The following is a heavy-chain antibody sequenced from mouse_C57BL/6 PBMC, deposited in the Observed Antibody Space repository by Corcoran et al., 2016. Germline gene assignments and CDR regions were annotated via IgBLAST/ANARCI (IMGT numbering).Heavy chain of an antibody. V-gene: IGHV1-26*01. CDR3: ARGAN. D-gene: IGHD3-1*01. CDR2: INPNNGGT. Sequence: EVQLLQSGPELVKPGASVKISCKASGYTFTDYYMNWVKQSHGKSLEWIGDINPNNGGTSYNQKFKGKATLTVDKSSSTAYMELRSLTSEDSAVYYCARGANWGQGTTLTVSS. J-gene: IGHJ2*01. CDR1: GYTFTDYY.